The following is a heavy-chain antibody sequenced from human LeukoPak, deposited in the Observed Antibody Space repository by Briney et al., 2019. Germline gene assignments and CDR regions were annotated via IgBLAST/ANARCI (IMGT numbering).Heavy chain of an antibody. J-gene: IGHJ4*02. V-gene: IGHV4-61*01. D-gene: IGHD3-10*01. CDR2: IYYSGST. CDR1: GGSISSGSYY. CDR3: ARGSGYYGSGSYYTGNFDY. Sequence: KTSETLSLTCTVSGGSISSGSYYGGWSRQPRGRGLEWIVYIYYSGSTNYNPSLKSRVPISVDTSKNQFSLKLRSVTAADTAVYYCARGSGYYGSGSYYTGNFDYWGQGTLVTVSS.